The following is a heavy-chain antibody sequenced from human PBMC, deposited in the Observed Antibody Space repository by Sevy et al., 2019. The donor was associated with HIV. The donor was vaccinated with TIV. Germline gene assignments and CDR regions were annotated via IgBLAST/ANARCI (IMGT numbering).Heavy chain of an antibody. CDR2: ISGSGGST. J-gene: IGHJ4*02. CDR1: GFTFSSYA. CDR3: AKEDYGDIGVFDI. D-gene: IGHD4-17*01. V-gene: IGHV3-23*01. Sequence: GGSLRLSCAASGFTFSSYAMSWVRQAPGKGLKWVSTISGSGGSTYYADSVKGRFTISRDNSKTTLYLQMNSLRAEDTAVYYCAKEDYGDIGVFDIWGQGTLVTVSS.